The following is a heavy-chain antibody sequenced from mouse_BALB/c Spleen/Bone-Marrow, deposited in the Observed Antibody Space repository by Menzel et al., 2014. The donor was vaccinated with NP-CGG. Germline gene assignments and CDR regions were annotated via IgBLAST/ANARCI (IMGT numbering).Heavy chain of an antibody. J-gene: IGHJ3*01. CDR2: IWAGGST. V-gene: IGHV2-9*02. Sequence: QVQLKESGPGLVAPSQSLSITCTVSGFSLTTYGVYWVRQPPGKGLEWLGVIWAGGSTNYNSALMSRLSISKDNSKSQVFLKMNSLQTDDTAMYCCARGYDYGSFAYWGQGTLVTVSA. CDR3: ARGYDYGSFAY. CDR1: GFSLTTYG. D-gene: IGHD2-4*01.